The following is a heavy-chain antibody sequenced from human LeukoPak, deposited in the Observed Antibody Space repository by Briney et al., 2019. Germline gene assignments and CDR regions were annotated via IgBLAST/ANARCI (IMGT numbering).Heavy chain of an antibody. V-gene: IGHV3-23*01. Sequence: GGSLRLSCAASGFTFSGYAMSWVRQAPGKGPEWVSAISGSGGSTYYADSVKGRFTISRDNSKNTLYLQMNSLRAEDTAVYYCATNPDYYDSSRSFDYWGQGTLVTVSS. J-gene: IGHJ4*02. CDR3: ATNPDYYDSSRSFDY. CDR1: GFTFSGYA. CDR2: ISGSGGST. D-gene: IGHD3-22*01.